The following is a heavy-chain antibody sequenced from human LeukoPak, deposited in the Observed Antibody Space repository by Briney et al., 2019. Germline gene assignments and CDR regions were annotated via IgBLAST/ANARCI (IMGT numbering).Heavy chain of an antibody. CDR2: ISSSSSYI. D-gene: IGHD3-9*01. CDR1: GFTFSSYS. V-gene: IGHV3-21*01. Sequence: GGSLRLSCAASGFTFSSYSMNWVRQAPGKGLEWVSSISSSSSYIYYADSVKGRFTISRDNAKNSLYLQMNSLRAEDTAVYYCARGYDILTGYYLESYFDYWGQGTLVTVSS. CDR3: ARGYDILTGYYLESYFDY. J-gene: IGHJ4*02.